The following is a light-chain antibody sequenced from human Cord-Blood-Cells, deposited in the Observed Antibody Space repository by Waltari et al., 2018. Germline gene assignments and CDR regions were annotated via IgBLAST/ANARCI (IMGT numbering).Light chain of an antibody. Sequence: QSALTQPASVSGSPGQSITISCTGTSSDVGGYNYVSWYQQHPGKAPKLMIYDVSKRTSGVSHRFSGSKSGNTASLTISGLQAEDEADYYCSSYTSSSTLVFGGGAKLTVL. CDR2: DVS. CDR1: SSDVGGYNY. J-gene: IGLJ2*01. V-gene: IGLV2-14*01. CDR3: SSYTSSSTLV.